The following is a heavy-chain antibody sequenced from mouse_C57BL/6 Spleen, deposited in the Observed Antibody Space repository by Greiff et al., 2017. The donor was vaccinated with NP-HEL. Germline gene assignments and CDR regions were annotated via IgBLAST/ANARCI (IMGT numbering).Heavy chain of an antibody. J-gene: IGHJ1*03. CDR3: TTGGSSPYWYFDV. D-gene: IGHD1-1*01. V-gene: IGHV14-1*01. Sequence: EVQLQQSGAELVRPGASVKLSCTASGFNIKDYYMHWVKQRPEQGLEWIGRIDPEDGDTEYAPKLQGKATMTADTSSNTAYLQLSSLTSGDTAVYYCTTGGSSPYWYFDVWGTGTTVTVSS. CDR2: IDPEDGDT. CDR1: GFNIKDYY.